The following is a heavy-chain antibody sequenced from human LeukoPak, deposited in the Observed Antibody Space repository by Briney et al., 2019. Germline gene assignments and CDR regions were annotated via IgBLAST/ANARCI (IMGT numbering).Heavy chain of an antibody. J-gene: IGHJ5*02. Sequence: GGSLRLSCAASGFTFSSYAMSWVRQAPGKGLEWVSAVSGSGGSTYYADSVKGRFTISRDNSKNTLYLQMNSLRAEDTAVYYCAKRRMITFGGVIVPNWFDPWGQGTLVTVSS. CDR3: AKRRMITFGGVIVPNWFDP. V-gene: IGHV3-23*01. CDR1: GFTFSSYA. D-gene: IGHD3-16*02. CDR2: VSGSGGST.